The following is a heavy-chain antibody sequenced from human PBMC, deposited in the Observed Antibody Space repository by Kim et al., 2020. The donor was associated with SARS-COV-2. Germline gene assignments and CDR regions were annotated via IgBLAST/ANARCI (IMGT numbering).Heavy chain of an antibody. CDR2: IIPIFGTA. D-gene: IGHD3-9*01. J-gene: IGHJ6*02. V-gene: IGHV1-69*13. CDR3: ARHYDILTGYSAYYSYGMDV. CDR1: GGTFSSYA. Sequence: SVKVSCKASGGTFSSYAISWVRQAPGQGLEWMGGIIPIFGTANYAQKFQGRVTITADESTSTAYMELSSLRSEDTAVYYCARHYDILTGYSAYYSYGMDVWGQGTTVTVSS.